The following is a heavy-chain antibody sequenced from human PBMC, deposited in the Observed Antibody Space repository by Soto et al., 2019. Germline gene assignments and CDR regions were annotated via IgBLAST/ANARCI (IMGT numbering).Heavy chain of an antibody. D-gene: IGHD2-2*01. CDR3: ARAVGPFDY. Sequence: QVHLVESGGGVVQPGRSLRLSCAASGFSFDTYGMHWVRQAPGKGLEWVAVIWYDGSNKYYADSVKGRFTISRDNSKDTLYLQMNSRRAEDTAIYYCARAVGPFDYWGQGTLVTVSS. J-gene: IGHJ4*02. CDR1: GFSFDTYG. CDR2: IWYDGSNK. V-gene: IGHV3-33*01.